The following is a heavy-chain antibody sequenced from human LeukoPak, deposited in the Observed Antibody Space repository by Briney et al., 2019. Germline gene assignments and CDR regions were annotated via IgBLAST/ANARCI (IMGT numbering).Heavy chain of an antibody. CDR3: ERHSSVAGNFDY. CDR2: IYPGDSAT. J-gene: IGHJ4*02. Sequence: EALKISCKGSGYSFTSYGNGWVRQMPRKRLEWMGIIYPGDSATRYSPSFQGQVTISADKSISTAYLQWSSLKASDAAMYYCERHSSVAGNFDYWGQGTLVTVS. CDR1: GYSFTSYG. V-gene: IGHV5-51*01. D-gene: IGHD6-19*01.